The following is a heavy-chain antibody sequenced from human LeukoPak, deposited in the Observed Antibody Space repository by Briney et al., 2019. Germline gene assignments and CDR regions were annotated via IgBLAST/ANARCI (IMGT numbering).Heavy chain of an antibody. D-gene: IGHD6-13*01. CDR1: GFTVSNNY. V-gene: IGHV3-66*01. J-gene: IGHJ4*02. CDR2: IYSGGKT. Sequence: GGSLRLSCAASGFTVSNNYMSWVRQAPGKGLEWVSVIYSGGKTYYADSVKGRFTISRDNSKNTLYLQMNSLRVEDTAVYYCARAPSPGIEAPGTGDYWGQGTLVTVSS. CDR3: ARAPSPGIEAPGTGDY.